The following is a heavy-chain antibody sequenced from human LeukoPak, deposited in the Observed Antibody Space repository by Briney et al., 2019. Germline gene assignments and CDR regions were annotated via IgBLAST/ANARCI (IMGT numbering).Heavy chain of an antibody. Sequence: ASVKVSCKASGYTFTGCYMHWVRQAPGQGLEWMGWINPNSGGTNYAQKFQGWVTMTRDTSISTAYMELSRLRSDDTAVYYCARGWNYYGSGSYPSKNWFDPWGQGTLVTVSS. CDR1: GYTFTGCY. V-gene: IGHV1-2*04. CDR2: INPNSGGT. D-gene: IGHD3-10*01. J-gene: IGHJ5*02. CDR3: ARGWNYYGSGSYPSKNWFDP.